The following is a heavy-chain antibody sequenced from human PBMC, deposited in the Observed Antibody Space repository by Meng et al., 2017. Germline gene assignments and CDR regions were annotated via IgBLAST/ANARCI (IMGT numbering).Heavy chain of an antibody. CDR3: AYYYGSGSWAIGAFDI. D-gene: IGHD3-10*01. V-gene: IGHV3-73*01. Sequence: GGSLRLSCAASGFTFSGSPMHWVRQASGKGLEWVARIRTKGDNYATTYAASVKGRFTISRDDSKNTAYLQVDSLKTEDTAVYYCAYYYGSGSWAIGAFDIWGQGTMVTVSS. J-gene: IGHJ3*02. CDR1: GFTFSGSP. CDR2: IRTKGDNYAT.